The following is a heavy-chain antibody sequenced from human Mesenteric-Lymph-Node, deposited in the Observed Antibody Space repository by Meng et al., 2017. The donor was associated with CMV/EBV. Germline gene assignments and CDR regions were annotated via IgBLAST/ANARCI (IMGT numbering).Heavy chain of an antibody. Sequence: GESLKISCAASGFTFDDYAMHWVRPAPGKGLEWVSLITWDSRSARYEDSLKGRFTISRDNSKNSLYLQMNSLRTEDTALYYCGKDYCSSSNCPRRAFDIWGQGTMVTVSS. V-gene: IGHV3-43*01. CDR3: GKDYCSSSNCPRRAFDI. D-gene: IGHD2-2*01. J-gene: IGHJ3*02. CDR1: GFTFDDYA. CDR2: ITWDSRSA.